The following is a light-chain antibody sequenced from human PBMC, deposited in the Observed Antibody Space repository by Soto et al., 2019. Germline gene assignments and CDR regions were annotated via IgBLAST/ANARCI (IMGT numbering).Light chain of an antibody. CDR3: QSYDSSLSGAV. J-gene: IGLJ2*01. Sequence: QSVPTQPPSVSGAPGQRVTISCTGSSSNIGAGYDVHWYQQLPGTAPKLLIHGNSNRPSGVPDRFSGSKSGTSASLAITGLQAEDEADYYCQSYDSSLSGAVFGGGTKLTVL. V-gene: IGLV1-40*01. CDR2: GNS. CDR1: SSNIGAGYD.